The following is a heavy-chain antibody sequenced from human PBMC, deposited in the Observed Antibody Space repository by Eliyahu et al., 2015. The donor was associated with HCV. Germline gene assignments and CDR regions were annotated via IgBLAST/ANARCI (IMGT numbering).Heavy chain of an antibody. J-gene: IGHJ4*02. Sequence: QVQLVQSGAELKTPGASVKVSCKTSGYPFTTHGITWVRQAPGRGLEWMGWISGNKRDTQYADNLQGRVTVTIDTSTSTSYMELRSLRSDDSALYYCARGSYGEPAFDYWGQGTLVTVSS. V-gene: IGHV1-18*04. CDR2: ISGNKRDT. CDR1: GYPFTTHG. D-gene: IGHD4-17*01. CDR3: ARGSYGEPAFDY.